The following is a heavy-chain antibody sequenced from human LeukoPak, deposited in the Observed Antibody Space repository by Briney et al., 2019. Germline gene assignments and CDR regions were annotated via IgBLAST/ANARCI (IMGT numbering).Heavy chain of an antibody. Sequence: GGSLRLSCAASGFTFSSYAMSWVRQAPGKGLEWVSAIIGSGGSTYYADSVKGRFTSSRDNSKNPLYLQMNSLRAEDTAVYYCAKDQPSIAARPPSWGQGTLVTVSS. D-gene: IGHD6-6*01. CDR1: GFTFSSYA. J-gene: IGHJ5*02. V-gene: IGHV3-23*01. CDR2: IIGSGGST. CDR3: AKDQPSIAARPPS.